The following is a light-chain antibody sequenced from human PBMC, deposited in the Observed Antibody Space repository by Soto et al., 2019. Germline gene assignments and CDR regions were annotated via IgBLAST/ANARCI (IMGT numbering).Light chain of an antibody. Sequence: QLVLTQSPSASASLGASVKLTCSLSSAHISYVIAWHQQQPEKGPRYLMKVDSDGSHSKGDGIPDRFSGSSSGAERYLIISSLQSEDEADYYCQTWGTDIQVFVAGTKLTVL. CDR3: QTWGTDIQV. J-gene: IGLJ1*01. V-gene: IGLV4-69*01. CDR1: SAHISYV. CDR2: VDSDGSH.